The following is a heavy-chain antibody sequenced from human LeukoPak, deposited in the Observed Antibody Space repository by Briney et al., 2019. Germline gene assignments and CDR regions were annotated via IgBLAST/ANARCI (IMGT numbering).Heavy chain of an antibody. V-gene: IGHV1-18*01. Sequence: ASVKVSCKASGYTFTSYGISWVRQAPGQGLEWMGWISAYNGNTNYAQKLQGRVTMTTDTSTSTAYKELRSLRSDDTAVYYCAGLGASGYYYMDVWGKGTTVTVSS. D-gene: IGHD3-16*01. CDR2: ISAYNGNT. CDR3: AGLGASGYYYMDV. J-gene: IGHJ6*03. CDR1: GYTFTSYG.